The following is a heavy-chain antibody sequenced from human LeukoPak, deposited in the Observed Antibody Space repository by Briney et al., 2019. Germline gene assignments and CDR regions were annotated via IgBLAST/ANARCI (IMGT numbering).Heavy chain of an antibody. CDR3: AREINSSAYY. V-gene: IGHV1-2*06. CDR2: INPNSGDT. D-gene: IGHD3-22*01. J-gene: IGHJ4*02. Sequence: GASVKVSCKASRYTFTGSYIHWVRQAPGQGLEWMGRINPNSGDTNYAQKFQGRVTMSRDTSISTAYMELSRLRSDDTAAYYCAREINSSAYYWGQGTLVTVSS. CDR1: RYTFTGSY.